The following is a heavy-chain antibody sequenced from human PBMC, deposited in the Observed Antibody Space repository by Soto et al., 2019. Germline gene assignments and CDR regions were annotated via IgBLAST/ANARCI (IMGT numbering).Heavy chain of an antibody. J-gene: IGHJ4*02. D-gene: IGHD2-2*01. CDR1: GGSISSYY. CDR2: IYYSGST. V-gene: IGHV4-59*12. CDR3: ATKHVPPRGHY. Sequence: SETLSLTCTVSGGSISSYYWSWIRQPPGKGLEWIGYIYYSGSTNYNPSLKSRVTISLDASKNQFSLKLTSVTAADTAAFYCATKHVPPRGHYRGQGTLVSVSS.